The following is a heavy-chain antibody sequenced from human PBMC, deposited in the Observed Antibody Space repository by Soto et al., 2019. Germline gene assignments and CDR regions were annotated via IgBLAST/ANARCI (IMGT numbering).Heavy chain of an antibody. D-gene: IGHD3-22*01. CDR3: ARDIVSGYYLCDY. J-gene: IGHJ4*02. V-gene: IGHV1-46*01. CDR2: INPSVSST. CDR1: GYIFTSYY. Sequence: QVQLVQSGAEVKRPGASVTVSCKASGYIFTSYYIHWVRQSPGQGLEWMGTINPSVSSTSYAQQVQGRVTMTRDTSTSTLYMELSGLRSEDTAMYYCARDIVSGYYLCDYWRQGTLVTVS.